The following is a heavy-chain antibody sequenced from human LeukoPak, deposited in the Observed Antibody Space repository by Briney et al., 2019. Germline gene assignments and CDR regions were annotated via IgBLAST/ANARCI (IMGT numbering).Heavy chain of an antibody. CDR3: ARDRGWPAVHFDL. Sequence: PGGSLGLSCEASRFTFRNYGMHWVRQAPGKGLEWVAVIWYDGSEKYYVDSVKGRFTVSRDNSKTTVYLQMNSLRVEDTAVYYCARDRGWPAVHFDLWGQGTLVTVSS. V-gene: IGHV3-33*01. D-gene: IGHD2-15*01. CDR1: RFTFRNYG. J-gene: IGHJ4*02. CDR2: IWYDGSEK.